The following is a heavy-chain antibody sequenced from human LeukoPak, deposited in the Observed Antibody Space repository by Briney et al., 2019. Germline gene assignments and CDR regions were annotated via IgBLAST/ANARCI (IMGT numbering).Heavy chain of an antibody. J-gene: IGHJ6*03. V-gene: IGHV4-34*01. D-gene: IGHD3-10*01. CDR2: INHSGSN. CDR3: AGGRYYYGSGSYYYYYYYMDV. CDR1: GGSFRGYY. Sequence: ETLSLPCAVYGGSFRGYYWSWIRQPPGKGLEWIGEINHSGSNNYNPSLKSRVTISVDTSKNQFSLKLSSVTAADTAVYYCAGGRYYYGSGSYYYYYYYMDVWGKGTTVTVSS.